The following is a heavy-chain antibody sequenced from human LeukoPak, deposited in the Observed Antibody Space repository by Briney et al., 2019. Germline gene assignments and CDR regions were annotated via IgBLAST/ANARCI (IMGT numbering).Heavy chain of an antibody. D-gene: IGHD2-2*01. J-gene: IGHJ4*02. CDR2: IYYSGST. Sequence: PSQTLSLTCTVSGGSISSGGYYWSWIRQHPGKGLEWIGYIYYSGSTNYNPSLKSRVTISVDTSKNQFSLKLSSVTAADTAVYYCARGQYQLLMGYFDYWGQGTLVTVSS. CDR3: ARGQYQLLMGYFDY. CDR1: GGSISSGGYY. V-gene: IGHV4-31*03.